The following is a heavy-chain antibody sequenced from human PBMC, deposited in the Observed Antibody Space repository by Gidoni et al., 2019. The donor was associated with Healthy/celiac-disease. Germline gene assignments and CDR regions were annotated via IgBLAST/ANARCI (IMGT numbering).Heavy chain of an antibody. D-gene: IGHD6-13*01. J-gene: IGHJ4*02. CDR1: GFTFSSYG. Sequence: QVQLVESGGGVVQPGRSLRLSCAASGFTFSSYGMHWGRQAPGKGLEWVAVISYDGSNKYYADSVKGRFTISRDNSKNTLYLQMNSLRAEDTAVYYCAKPPQVGAAAGPFDYWGQGTLVTVSS. CDR3: AKPPQVGAAAGPFDY. V-gene: IGHV3-30*18. CDR2: ISYDGSNK.